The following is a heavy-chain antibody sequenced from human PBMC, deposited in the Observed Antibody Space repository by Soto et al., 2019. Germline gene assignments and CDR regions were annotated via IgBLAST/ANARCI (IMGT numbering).Heavy chain of an antibody. CDR1: GGSISRGGYC. CDR3: SRLALVTRIFDY. D-gene: IGHD2-21*02. J-gene: IGHJ4*02. Sequence: QLPLQESGSGLVKPSQTLSLTCAVSGGSISRGGYCWSWIRQPPGKGLEWIGYVYHSGNPYYNPSLKGRVTIALDRSKNQVSLELGSVTAADTAVYYCSRLALVTRIFDYWGQGTLVTVSS. V-gene: IGHV4-30-2*01. CDR2: VYHSGNP.